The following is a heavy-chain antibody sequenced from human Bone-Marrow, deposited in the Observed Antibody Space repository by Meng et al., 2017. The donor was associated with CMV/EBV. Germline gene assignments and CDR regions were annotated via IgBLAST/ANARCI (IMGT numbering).Heavy chain of an antibody. J-gene: IGHJ4*02. Sequence: SGTLSLTCAVYGGSFSGYYWSWIRQPPGKGLEWIGEINHSGSTNYNPSLKSRVTISVDTSKNQFSLKLSSVTAADTAVYYCARSGYSSSWYGLWVQGTLVTVPS. CDR1: GGSFSGYY. D-gene: IGHD6-13*01. CDR2: INHSGST. CDR3: ARSGYSSSWYGL. V-gene: IGHV4-34*01.